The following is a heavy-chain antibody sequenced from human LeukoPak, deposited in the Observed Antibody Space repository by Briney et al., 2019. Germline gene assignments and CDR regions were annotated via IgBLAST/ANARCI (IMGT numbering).Heavy chain of an antibody. Sequence: PGGSLRLSCAASGFTFDDYGMSWVRQAPGKGLEWVSGINWNGGSTGYADSVKGRFTISRDNAKNSLYLQMNSLRAEDTALYHCARARDSSGYPFYYFDYWGQGTLVTVSS. CDR1: GFTFDDYG. D-gene: IGHD3-22*01. V-gene: IGHV3-20*01. CDR2: INWNGGST. CDR3: ARARDSSGYPFYYFDY. J-gene: IGHJ4*02.